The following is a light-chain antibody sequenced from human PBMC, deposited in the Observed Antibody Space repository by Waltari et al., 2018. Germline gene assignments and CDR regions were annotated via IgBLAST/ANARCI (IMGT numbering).Light chain of an antibody. CDR2: YVF. V-gene: IGLV2-11*01. CDR1: SNDVGGYNH. CDR3: CSYAGSYTVL. Sequence: QSALTQPRSVSGSPGQPVTFSCTGTSNDVGGYNHVSWYQQSPGKAPTLMLYYVFTRPSGVPDRFSGSKSGNTASLTISGLQADDETDYYCCSYAGSYTVLFGGGTKLTVL. J-gene: IGLJ2*01.